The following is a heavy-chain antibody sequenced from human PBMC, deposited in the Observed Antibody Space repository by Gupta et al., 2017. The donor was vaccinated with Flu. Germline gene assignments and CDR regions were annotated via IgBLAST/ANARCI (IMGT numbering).Heavy chain of an antibody. CDR3: ARNRARNDC. CDR1: GFSISDHY. Sequence: LVESGGGLVQPGGSLRLSCAASGFSISDHYMSWVRQVPGKGLEWVASIKQDGSEINYVDSVKGRFTISRDNAKNSLSLQMNSLRAEDTAVYYCARNRARNDCWGQGTLVTVSS. J-gene: IGHJ4*02. CDR2: IKQDGSEI. D-gene: IGHD1-26*01. V-gene: IGHV3-7*01.